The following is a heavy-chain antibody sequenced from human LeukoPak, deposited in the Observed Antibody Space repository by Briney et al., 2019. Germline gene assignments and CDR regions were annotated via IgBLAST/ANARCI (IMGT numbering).Heavy chain of an antibody. V-gene: IGHV3-23*01. CDR3: AKVDYDFWSGYYVY. CDR1: GFTFSSYA. Sequence: GGSLRLSCAASGFTFSSYAMSRVRQAPGXXXXWVSAISGSGGSTHYADSVKGRFTISRDNSKNTLYLQMNSLRAEDTAVYYCAKVDYDFWSGYYVYWGQGTLVTVSS. D-gene: IGHD3-3*01. CDR2: ISGSGGST. J-gene: IGHJ4*02.